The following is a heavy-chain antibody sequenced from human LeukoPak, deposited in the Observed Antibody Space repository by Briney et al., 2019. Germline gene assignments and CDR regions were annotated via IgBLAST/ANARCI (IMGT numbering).Heavy chain of an antibody. CDR3: ARQGASGSYLYYFDY. Sequence: SETLSLTCTVCGRSISSYYWSWIRQTPGKGLEWIGYIYYSGSTNYNPSFKSRVTISVDTSKNQFSLTLSSVTAADTAVYFWARQGASGSYLYYFDYWGQGTLVTVSS. J-gene: IGHJ4*02. CDR2: IYYSGST. D-gene: IGHD1-26*01. CDR1: GRSISSYY. V-gene: IGHV4-59*08.